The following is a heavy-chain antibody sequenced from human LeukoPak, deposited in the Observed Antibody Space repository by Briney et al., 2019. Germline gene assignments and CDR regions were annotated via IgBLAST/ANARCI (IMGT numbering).Heavy chain of an antibody. D-gene: IGHD1-26*01. J-gene: IGHJ4*02. CDR2: IYYSGST. Sequence: PSETLSLTCTVSGGSISSGDYYWSWIRQPPGKGLEWIGYIYYSGSTYYNPSLKSRLTISGDTSKNQFSLRLSSVTAADTAVYYCARGTWSSPIDYRGQGTLVTDSS. CDR3: ARGTWSSPIDY. V-gene: IGHV4-30-4*01. CDR1: GGSISSGDYY.